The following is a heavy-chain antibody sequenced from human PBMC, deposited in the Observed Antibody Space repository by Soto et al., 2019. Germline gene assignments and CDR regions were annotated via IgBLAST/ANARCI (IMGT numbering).Heavy chain of an antibody. V-gene: IGHV3-23*01. D-gene: IGHD3-10*01. CDR1: GFTFSSYA. Sequence: GGSLRLPCAASGFTFSSYAMSWVRQAPGKGLEWVSAISGSGGSTYYADSVKGRFTISRDNSKNTLYLQMNSLRAEDTAVYYCAKDSDGSGSYYDAFDIWGQGTMVTVSS. J-gene: IGHJ3*02. CDR3: AKDSDGSGSYYDAFDI. CDR2: ISGSGGST.